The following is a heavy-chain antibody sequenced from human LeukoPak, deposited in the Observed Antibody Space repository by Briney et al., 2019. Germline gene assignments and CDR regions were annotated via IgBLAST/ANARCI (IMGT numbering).Heavy chain of an antibody. V-gene: IGHV3-9*01. CDR1: GFTFDDYA. D-gene: IGHD6-13*01. Sequence: SLRLSCAASGFTFDDYAMHWVRQAPGKGLEWVSGISWNSGSIGYADSVKGRFTIPRDNAKNSLYLQMNSLRAEDTALYYCAKGAGYSSSWYDYWGQGTLVTVSS. J-gene: IGHJ4*02. CDR3: AKGAGYSSSWYDY. CDR2: ISWNSGSI.